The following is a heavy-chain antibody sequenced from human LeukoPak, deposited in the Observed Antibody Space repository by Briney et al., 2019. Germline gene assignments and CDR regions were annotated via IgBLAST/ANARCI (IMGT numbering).Heavy chain of an antibody. V-gene: IGHV4-59*08. J-gene: IGHJ4*02. CDR1: GGSISSYY. CDR2: NYYSGST. D-gene: IGHD2-15*01. Sequence: SETLSLTCTVSGGSISSYYWSWIRQPPGKGLEWIGYNYYSGSTNYNPSLKSRVTISVDTSKNQFSLKLSSVTAADTAVYYCARGGRGVVVAAIFDYWGQGTLVTVSS. CDR3: ARGGRGVVVAAIFDY.